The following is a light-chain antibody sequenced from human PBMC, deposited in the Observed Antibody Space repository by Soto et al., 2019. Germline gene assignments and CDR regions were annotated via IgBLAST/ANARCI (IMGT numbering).Light chain of an antibody. V-gene: IGLV2-8*01. CDR3: NSYGGTNNYVV. CDR2: DVN. Sequence: QSALTQPPSASGSPGQSVTISCTGTSSDVGGYNYVSWYRQHPGKAPQLIIYDVNKRPSGVPDRFSGSKSVNTASLTVSGLQAEDEADYFCNSYGGTNNYVVFGGGTKLTVL. J-gene: IGLJ2*01. CDR1: SSDVGGYNY.